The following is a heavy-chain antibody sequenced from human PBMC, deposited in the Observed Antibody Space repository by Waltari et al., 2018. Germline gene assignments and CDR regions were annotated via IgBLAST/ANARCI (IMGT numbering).Heavy chain of an antibody. V-gene: IGHV3-43D*03. CDR1: GFTFDDYA. D-gene: IGHD5-18*01. CDR3: AKGGYSYGYLDY. Sequence: EVQLVESGGVVVQPGGSLRLSCAASGFTFDDYAMHWVRQAPGKGLEWVSLISWDGGSTYYADSVKGRFTISRDNSKNSLYLQMNSLRAEDTALYYCAKGGYSYGYLDYWGQGTLVTVSS. CDR2: ISWDGGST. J-gene: IGHJ4*02.